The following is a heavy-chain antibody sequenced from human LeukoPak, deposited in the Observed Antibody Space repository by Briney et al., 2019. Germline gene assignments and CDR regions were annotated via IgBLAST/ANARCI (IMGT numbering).Heavy chain of an antibody. CDR2: ISSSGSTI. CDR1: GFTFSSYE. D-gene: IGHD3-10*01. CDR3: ARTQYYYGSGSPDY. Sequence: PGGSLRLSCAASGFTFSSYEMNWVRQAPGKGLEWVSYISSSGSTIYYADPVKGRFTISRDNAKNSLYLQMNSLRAEDTAVYYCARTQYYYGSGSPDYWGQGTLVTVSS. V-gene: IGHV3-48*03. J-gene: IGHJ4*02.